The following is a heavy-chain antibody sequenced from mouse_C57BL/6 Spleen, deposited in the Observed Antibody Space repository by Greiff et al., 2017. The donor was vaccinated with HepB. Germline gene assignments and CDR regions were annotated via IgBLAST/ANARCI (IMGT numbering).Heavy chain of an antibody. CDR2: IRNKANGYTT. J-gene: IGHJ3*01. D-gene: IGHD1-1*01. V-gene: IGHV7-3*01. Sequence: EVQRVESGGGLVQPGGSLSLSCAASGFTFTDYYMSWVRQPPGKALEWLGFIRNKANGYTTEYSASVKGRFTISRDNSQSILYLQMNALRAEDSATYYCARSSLLRYQFAYWGQGTLVTVSA. CDR3: ARSSLLRYQFAY. CDR1: GFTFTDYY.